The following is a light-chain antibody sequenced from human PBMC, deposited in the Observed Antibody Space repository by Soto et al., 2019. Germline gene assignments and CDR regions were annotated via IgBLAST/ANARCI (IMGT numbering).Light chain of an antibody. V-gene: IGKV3-11*01. CDR3: QQYNNWPPT. J-gene: IGKJ5*01. CDR1: QYITIY. CDR2: DAS. Sequence: VLSQSPATLSLCPGERATRSCRASQYITIYLAWYQQKPGQAPRLLIYDASNRATGIPARFSGSGSGTELTLTISSLQSDDFAVYHCQQYNNWPPTSGHGTRLEIK.